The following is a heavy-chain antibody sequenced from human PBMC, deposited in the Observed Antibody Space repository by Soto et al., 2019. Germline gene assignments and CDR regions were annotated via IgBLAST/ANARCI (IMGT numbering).Heavy chain of an antibody. Sequence: EVQLLESGGGLVQPGGSLRLSCAASGFTFTNYAMSWVRQAPGKGLQWVSTISGSGGATYYADSVKGRFTVSRDNSKNTLYLQRDSLRAEDTAVYFCANPSPGYGDSTFCYYALDAWGQGTMVTVSS. CDR2: ISGSGGAT. D-gene: IGHD4-17*01. CDR3: ANPSPGYGDSTFCYYALDA. V-gene: IGHV3-23*01. J-gene: IGHJ6*02. CDR1: GFTFTNYA.